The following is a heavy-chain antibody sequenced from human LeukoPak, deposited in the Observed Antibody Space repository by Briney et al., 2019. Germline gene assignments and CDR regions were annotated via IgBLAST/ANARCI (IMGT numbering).Heavy chain of an antibody. CDR1: GYTFTGYY. CDR2: INPNSGGT. J-gene: IGHJ4*02. V-gene: IGHV1-2*02. CDR3: ARIYGSGSYSDY. Sequence: GAPVKVSCKASGYTFTGYYMHWVRQAPGQGLEWMGWINPNSGGTNYAQKFQGRVTMTRDTSISTAYMELSRLRSDDTAVYYCARIYGSGSYSDYWGQGTLVTVSS. D-gene: IGHD3-10*01.